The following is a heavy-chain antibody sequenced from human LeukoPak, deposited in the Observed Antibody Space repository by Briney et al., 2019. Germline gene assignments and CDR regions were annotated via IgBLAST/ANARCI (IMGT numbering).Heavy chain of an antibody. CDR1: GGSISSSSYY. J-gene: IGHJ4*02. CDR2: IYYSGST. D-gene: IGHD6-13*01. CDR3: ARDVVSGIAAAGFDY. Sequence: PSETLSLTCTVSGGSISSSSYYWGWIRQPPGKGLEWIGSIYYSGSTYYNPSLKSRVTISVDTSKNQFSLKLSSVTAADTAVYYCARDVVSGIAAAGFDYWGQGTLVTVSS. V-gene: IGHV4-39*07.